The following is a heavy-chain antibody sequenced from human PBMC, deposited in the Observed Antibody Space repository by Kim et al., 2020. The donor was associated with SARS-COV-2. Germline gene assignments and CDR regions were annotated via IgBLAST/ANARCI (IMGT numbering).Heavy chain of an antibody. J-gene: IGHJ5*02. CDR3: ARHDGSGSFISRPWWFDP. D-gene: IGHD3-10*01. V-gene: IGHV4-59*08. CDR1: GGSISSYY. Sequence: SETLSLTCTVSGGSISSYYWSWIRQPPGKGLEWIGYIYYSGSTNYNPSLKSRVTISVDTSKNQFSLKLSSVTAADTAVYYCARHDGSGSFISRPWWFDPWGQGTLVTVSS. CDR2: IYYSGST.